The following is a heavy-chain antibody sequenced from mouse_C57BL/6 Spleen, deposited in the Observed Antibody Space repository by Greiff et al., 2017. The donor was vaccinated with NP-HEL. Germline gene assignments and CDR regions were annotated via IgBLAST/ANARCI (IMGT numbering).Heavy chain of an antibody. CDR1: GYSITSGYY. CDR2: ISYDGSN. CDR3: ARVYDYDLAWFAY. Sequence: ESGPGLVKPSQSLSLTCSVTGYSITSGYYWNWIRQFPGNKLEWMGYISYDGSNNYNPSLKNRISITRDTSKNQFFLKLNSVTTEDTATYYGARVYDYDLAWFAYWGQGTLVTVSA. D-gene: IGHD2-4*01. V-gene: IGHV3-6*01. J-gene: IGHJ3*01.